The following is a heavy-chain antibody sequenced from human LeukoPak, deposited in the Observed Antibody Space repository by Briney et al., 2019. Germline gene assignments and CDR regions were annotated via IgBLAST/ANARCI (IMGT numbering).Heavy chain of an antibody. CDR2: VTWDGGST. J-gene: IGHJ4*02. D-gene: IGHD3-22*01. V-gene: IGHV3-43*01. Sequence: PGGSLRLSCSASGFTFDDYTMHWVRQAPGKGLEWVSLVTWDGGSTFYVDSVQGRFTISRDNAKNSLYLQMNSLRAEDTAVYYCASSWSYYYDSSGYLPFDYWGQGTLVTVSS. CDR1: GFTFDDYT. CDR3: ASSWSYYYDSSGYLPFDY.